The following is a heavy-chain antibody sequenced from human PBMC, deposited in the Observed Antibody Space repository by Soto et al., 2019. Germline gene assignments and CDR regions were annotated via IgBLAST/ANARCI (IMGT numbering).Heavy chain of an antibody. V-gene: IGHV1-69*06. CDR1: GGTFSSYA. CDR2: IIPIFGTA. J-gene: IGHJ3*02. Sequence: QVQLVQSGAEVKKPGSSVKVSCKASGGTFSSYAISWVRQAPGQGLEWMGGIIPIFGTANYAQKFQGRVTITADKSTSTAYMELSSLRSEDTAVYYCASQGHIVVVTAVVAFDIWGQGTTVTVSS. CDR3: ASQGHIVVVTAVVAFDI. D-gene: IGHD2-21*02.